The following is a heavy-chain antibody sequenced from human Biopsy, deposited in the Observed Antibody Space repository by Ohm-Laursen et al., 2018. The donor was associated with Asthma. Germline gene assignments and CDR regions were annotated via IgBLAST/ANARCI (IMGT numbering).Heavy chain of an antibody. CDR3: ARDVMEWYLPAFDF. D-gene: IGHD3-3*01. J-gene: IGHJ4*02. CDR1: GFTFGDYW. Sequence: SSLRLSCTASGFTFGDYWMSWVRQAPGKGLEWVAVGGSYYDGGLKYYADSVNGRFTVSRDDSKNTLYLQMNSLRPDDTAVYYCARDVMEWYLPAFDFWGQGTLVTVSS. V-gene: IGHV3-30*19. CDR2: GGSYYDGGLK.